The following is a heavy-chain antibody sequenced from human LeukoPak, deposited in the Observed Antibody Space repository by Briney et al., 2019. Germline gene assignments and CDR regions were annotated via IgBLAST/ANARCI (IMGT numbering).Heavy chain of an antibody. D-gene: IGHD6-13*01. CDR2: FSATDGSA. Sequence: GGSLRLSCAASGFTFSIYAMTWVRRAPGKGLEWVAAFSATDGSAQYAESVKGRFTISRDNTKNTLYLQMNRMRAEDTAVYYCAKARIEALGTGAFDVWGQGTMVTVSS. CDR3: AKARIEALGTGAFDV. V-gene: IGHV3-23*01. J-gene: IGHJ3*01. CDR1: GFTFSIYA.